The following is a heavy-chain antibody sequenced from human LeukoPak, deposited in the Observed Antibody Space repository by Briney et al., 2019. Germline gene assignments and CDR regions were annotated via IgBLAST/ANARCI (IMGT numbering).Heavy chain of an antibody. J-gene: IGHJ5*02. V-gene: IGHV3-23*01. CDR1: GFTFSSSV. CDR2: ISGSGGST. CDR3: AKGSEGFFPNWFDP. Sequence: GGSLRLSCAASGFTFSSSVMSWVRQAPGKGLEWVSAISGSGGSTYYADSVKGRFTISRDNSKNTLYLQMNSLRADDTAVYFCAKGSEGFFPNWFDPWGQGNLVTVTS. D-gene: IGHD3-10*01.